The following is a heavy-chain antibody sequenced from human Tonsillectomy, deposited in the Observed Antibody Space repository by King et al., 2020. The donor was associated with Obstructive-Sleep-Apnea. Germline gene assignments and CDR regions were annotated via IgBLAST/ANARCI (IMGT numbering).Heavy chain of an antibody. CDR1: GGSVSSGSYY. CDR3: AREYCSSTSCREGWFDP. CDR2: IYYSGST. J-gene: IGHJ5*02. V-gene: IGHV4-61*01. Sequence: VPLQESGPGLVKPSETLSLTCTVSGGSVSSGSYYWSWIRQPPGKGLEWIGYIYYSGSTNYNPSLKSRVTISVDTSKNQFSLKLSSVTAADTAVYYCAREYCSSTSCREGWFDPWGQGTLVTVSS. D-gene: IGHD2-2*01.